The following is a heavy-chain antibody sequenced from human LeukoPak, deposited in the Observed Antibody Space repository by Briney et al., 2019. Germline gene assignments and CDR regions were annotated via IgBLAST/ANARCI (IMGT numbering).Heavy chain of an antibody. D-gene: IGHD3-3*01. CDR1: GDAITTDH. CDR2: VHYSGSV. CDR3: ANLIDSKRAFDI. V-gene: IGHV4-59*12. J-gene: IGHJ3*02. Sequence: SETLSLTCTVSGDAITTDHWNWIRQPPGKGLEWIGYVHYSGSVNYNPSLKSRLTMSVDTSKSQFSLSLSSVTTADTAFYYCANLIDSKRAFDIWGQGTMVTVSS.